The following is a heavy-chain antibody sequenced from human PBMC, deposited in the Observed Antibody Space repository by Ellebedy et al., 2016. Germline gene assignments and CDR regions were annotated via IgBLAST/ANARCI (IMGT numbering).Heavy chain of an antibody. D-gene: IGHD6-19*01. CDR1: GGSINDYY. CDR3: ARHVNGWGGYFFDY. J-gene: IGHJ4*02. V-gene: IGHV4-59*08. CDR2: ISDSGST. Sequence: SETLSLTCTVSGGSINDYYWSWIRQPPGKGLEWIGFISDSGSTNYNPSLKSRVPISLETSKNQFSLKLSSVTAADKAIYYCARHVNGWGGYFFDYWGQGSLVTVSS.